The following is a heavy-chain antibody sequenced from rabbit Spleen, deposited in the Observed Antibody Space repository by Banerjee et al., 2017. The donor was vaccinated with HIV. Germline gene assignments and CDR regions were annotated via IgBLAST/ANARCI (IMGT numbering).Heavy chain of an antibody. D-gene: IGHD6-1*01. CDR2: IDIGSSGFT. Sequence: QSLEESGGDLVKPGASLTLTCTASGVSFSISSYMCWVRQAPGKGLEWIACIDIGSSGFTYFATWAKGRFTISKTSSTTVTLQMTSLTAADTATYFCARSTYGYDDYADLYYAAMDLWGPGTLVTVS. CDR3: ARSTYGYDDYADLYYAAMDL. J-gene: IGHJ6*01. CDR1: GVSFSISSY. V-gene: IGHV1S40*01.